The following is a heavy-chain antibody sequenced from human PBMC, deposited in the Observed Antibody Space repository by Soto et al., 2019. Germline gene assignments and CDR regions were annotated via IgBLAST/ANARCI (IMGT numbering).Heavy chain of an antibody. CDR1: GGSISSTSYY. CDR3: AISEIDYSYGCPARFYNHY. J-gene: IGHJ4*02. V-gene: IGHV4-39*01. Sequence: SETLSLTCTVSGGSISSTSYYWGWIRQPPGKGLEWIGSIYYSGTTYYNPSLKSRVTIAVDTSKNPFSLKLSPAAAADTAVYYCAISEIDYSYGCPARFYNHYWGQGTLVTVSS. CDR2: IYYSGTT. D-gene: IGHD2-15*01.